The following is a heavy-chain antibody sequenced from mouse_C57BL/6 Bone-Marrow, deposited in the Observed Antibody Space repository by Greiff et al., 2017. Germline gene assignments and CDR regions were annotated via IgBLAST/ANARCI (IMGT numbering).Heavy chain of an antibody. Sequence: VQLQQPGAELVKPGASVKLSCEASGYTFTNYWMHWVKQRPGQGLEWIGMMHPNGGSPDYNEKFKSEATLSVDKSSRTADMEISSLTSEDSAVYYCARSYDYDDYTMDYWGQGTSVTVSS. V-gene: IGHV1-64*01. J-gene: IGHJ4*01. D-gene: IGHD2-4*01. CDR2: MHPNGGSP. CDR3: ARSYDYDDYTMDY. CDR1: GYTFTNYW.